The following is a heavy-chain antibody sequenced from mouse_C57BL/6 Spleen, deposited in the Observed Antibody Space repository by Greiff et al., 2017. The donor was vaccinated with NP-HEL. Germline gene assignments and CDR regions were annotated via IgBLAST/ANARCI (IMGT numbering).Heavy chain of an antibody. V-gene: IGHV3-2*02. CDR2: ISYSGST. D-gene: IGHD1-2*01. Sequence: EVKLQESGPGLVKPSQSLSLTCTVTGYSITSGYGWNWIRQFPGNKLEWMGYISYSGSTNYNPSLKSRISIPRDTSKKQFFLQLNSVTTEDTATYYCARTARINYWGQGTTLTVSS. J-gene: IGHJ2*01. CDR1: GYSITSGYG. CDR3: ARTARINY.